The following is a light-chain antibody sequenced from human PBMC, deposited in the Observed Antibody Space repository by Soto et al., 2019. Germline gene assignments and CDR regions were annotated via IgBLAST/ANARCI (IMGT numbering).Light chain of an antibody. CDR3: QQRDTWRT. V-gene: IGKV3-11*01. CDR2: GAS. J-gene: IGKJ2*01. Sequence: IVLTQSPATLSLSPGERATLSCRASQSASSYLACYQQKPGQAPRLLIYGASNRATGIPARCSGTGSVTAVTLIISSLEPEDFAFYYCQQRDTWRTFGQGTKLELK. CDR1: QSASSY.